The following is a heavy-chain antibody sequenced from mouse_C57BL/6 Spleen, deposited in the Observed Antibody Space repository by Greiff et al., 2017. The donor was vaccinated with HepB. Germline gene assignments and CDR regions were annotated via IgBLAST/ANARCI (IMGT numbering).Heavy chain of an antibody. CDR3: ARSNYGSYYFDY. CDR2: IYPGDGDT. CDR1: GYAFSSYW. J-gene: IGHJ2*01. D-gene: IGHD1-1*01. V-gene: IGHV1-80*01. Sequence: QVQLKQSGAELVKPGASVKISCKASGYAFSSYWMNWVKQRPGKGLEWIGQIYPGDGDTNYNGKFKGKATLTADKSSSTAYMQLSSLTSEDSAVYFCARSNYGSYYFDYWGQGTTLTVSS.